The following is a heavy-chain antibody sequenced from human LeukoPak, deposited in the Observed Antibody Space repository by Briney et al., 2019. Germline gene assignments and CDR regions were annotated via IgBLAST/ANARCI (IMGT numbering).Heavy chain of an antibody. J-gene: IGHJ4*02. CDR2: ISAYNGNT. V-gene: IGHV1-18*01. CDR3: ARDLGLDTTMIFFDY. Sequence: ASVKVSCKASGYTFTCFGISWVRQAPGQGPEWMGWISAYNGNTNYVQKFQGRVTMTTDTSTNTAYMGLRSLTSDDTAVYYCARDLGLDTTMIFFDYWGQGTLVTVSS. D-gene: IGHD5-18*01. CDR1: GYTFTCFG.